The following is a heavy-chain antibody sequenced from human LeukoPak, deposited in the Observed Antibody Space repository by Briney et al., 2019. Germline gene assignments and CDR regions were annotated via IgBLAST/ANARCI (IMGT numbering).Heavy chain of an antibody. V-gene: IGHV1-8*01. CDR3: ARASYYFDSSGYPNDAFDI. J-gene: IGHJ3*02. CDR1: GYAFTNYD. Sequence: ASVTVSCKAYGYAFTNYDINWVRQAAGQGLEWMGWMNPNTGITDYAQTFQGRVTMTTNPSISTAYMQLSSLRSDDTAVYYCARASYYFDSSGYPNDAFDIWGQGTMVTVSS. CDR2: MNPNTGIT. D-gene: IGHD3-22*01.